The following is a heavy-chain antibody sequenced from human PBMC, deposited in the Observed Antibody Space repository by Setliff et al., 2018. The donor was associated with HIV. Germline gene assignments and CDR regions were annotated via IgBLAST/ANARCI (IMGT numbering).Heavy chain of an antibody. J-gene: IGHJ3*02. V-gene: IGHV1-18*01. CDR1: GYIFISYG. CDR3: ASKGGSENYPDSDAFDI. Sequence: ASVKVSCKASGYIFISYGFCWVRQAPGQGLEWMGWIRAYCGNTNYAQQLQGRVTMTTDTSTSTAYMELRSLRSDDTAVYFCASKGGSENYPDSDAFDIWGQGTLVTVSS. D-gene: IGHD3-10*01. CDR2: IRAYCGNT.